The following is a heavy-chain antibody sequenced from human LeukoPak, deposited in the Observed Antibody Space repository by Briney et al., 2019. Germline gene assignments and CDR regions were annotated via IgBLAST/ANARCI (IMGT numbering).Heavy chain of an antibody. V-gene: IGHV4-30-4*08. J-gene: IGHJ4*02. Sequence: SETLSLTCTVSGGSISSGDYYWSWIRQPPGKGLEWIGYIYYSGSTYYNPSLKSRVTISVDTSKNQFSLNLSSVTAADTAVYYCARDLADEYYFDYWGQGTLVTVSS. CDR3: ARDLADEYYFDY. CDR2: IYYSGST. CDR1: GGSISSGDYY.